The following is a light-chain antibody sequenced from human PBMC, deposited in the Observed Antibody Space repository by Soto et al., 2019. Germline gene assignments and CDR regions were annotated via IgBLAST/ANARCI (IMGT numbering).Light chain of an antibody. Sequence: QSALTQPASVSGSPGQSITISCTGTSSDVGGYNYVSWYQQHPGKAPRLMIYDGSNRPSGVYNRFSGSKSGNTASLTISGLEAEDEAHYYCSSYTSSSTLVFGGGTKLTVL. V-gene: IGLV2-14*01. CDR1: SSDVGGYNY. J-gene: IGLJ2*01. CDR2: DGS. CDR3: SSYTSSSTLV.